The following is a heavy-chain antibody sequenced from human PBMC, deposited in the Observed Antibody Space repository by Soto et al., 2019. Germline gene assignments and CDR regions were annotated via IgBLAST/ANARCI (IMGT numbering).Heavy chain of an antibody. CDR3: ARDASTYGDYSGFDY. J-gene: IGHJ4*02. Sequence: QVQLVQSGAEVKKPGASVKVSCKASGYTFTSYGISWVRQAPGQGLEWMGWISAYNGNTNYAQKHQGRVTMTTDTSTSTAYMELRSLRSNDTAVYYCARDASTYGDYSGFDYWGQGTLVTVSS. CDR1: GYTFTSYG. CDR2: ISAYNGNT. D-gene: IGHD4-17*01. V-gene: IGHV1-18*01.